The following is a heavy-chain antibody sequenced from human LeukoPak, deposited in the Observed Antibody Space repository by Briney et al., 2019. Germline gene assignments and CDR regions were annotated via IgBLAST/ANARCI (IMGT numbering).Heavy chain of an antibody. J-gene: IGHJ6*02. CDR2: ISDSGSSP. V-gene: IGHV3-23*01. CDR1: GFTFSSYA. D-gene: IGHD4-17*01. Sequence: GGSLRLSCAASGFTFSSYAMSWVRQAPGKGLEWVSAISDSGSSPYYADSVRGRFTISRDNSKNTLHLQMNSLSAGDTAVYYCARDTVTTFRFRDYYYYGMDVWGQGTTVTVSS. CDR3: ARDTVTTFRFRDYYYYGMDV.